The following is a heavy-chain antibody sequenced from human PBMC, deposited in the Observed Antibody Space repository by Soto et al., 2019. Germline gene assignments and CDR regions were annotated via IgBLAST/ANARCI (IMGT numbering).Heavy chain of an antibody. CDR1: GFTFSSYA. D-gene: IGHD4-17*01. J-gene: IGHJ3*02. Sequence: VQLLESGGGLVQPGGSLRLSCAASGFTFSSYAMSWVRQAPGKGLEWVSAISGSGGSTNYADSVKGRFTISRDNSKNTLYLQMNSLRAEDTAVYYCAKNDYGGNFAFDIWGQGTMVTVSS. CDR3: AKNDYGGNFAFDI. V-gene: IGHV3-23*01. CDR2: ISGSGGST.